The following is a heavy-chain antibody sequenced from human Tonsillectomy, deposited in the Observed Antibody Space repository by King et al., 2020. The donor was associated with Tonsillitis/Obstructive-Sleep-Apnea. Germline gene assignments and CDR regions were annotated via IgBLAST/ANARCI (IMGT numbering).Heavy chain of an antibody. D-gene: IGHD1-26*01. CDR2: ISSSGSTI. CDR1: GFTFSSYE. V-gene: IGHV3-48*03. J-gene: IGHJ6*02. CDR3: ARDFTRGSYYKRYYYGMDV. Sequence: VQLVESGGGLVQPGGSLRLSCAASGFTFSSYEMNWVRQAPGKGLEWVAYISSSGSTIYYADSVKGRFTISRDNAQKSLYLQMNSLRAEDTAVYYCARDFTRGSYYKRYYYGMDVWGQGTTVTVSS.